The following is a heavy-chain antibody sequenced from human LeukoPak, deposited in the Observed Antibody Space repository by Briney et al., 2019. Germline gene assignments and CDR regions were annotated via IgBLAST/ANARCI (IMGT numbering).Heavy chain of an antibody. CDR3: AREEEMANDNAFDI. D-gene: IGHD5-24*01. CDR1: GGSFSGYY. J-gene: IGHJ3*02. V-gene: IGHV4-34*01. CDR2: INHSGST. Sequence: SETLSLTCAVYGGSFSGYYWSWIRQPPGKGLEWIGEINHSGSTNYNPSPMSRVTISVDTSKNQFSLKVNSVTAADTAVYYCAREEEMANDNAFDIWGQGTMVTVSS.